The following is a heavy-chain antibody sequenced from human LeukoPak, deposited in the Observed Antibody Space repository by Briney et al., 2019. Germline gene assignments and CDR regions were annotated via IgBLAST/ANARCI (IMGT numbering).Heavy chain of an antibody. CDR2: INQDGSEK. CDR1: GFTFTTYW. V-gene: IGHV3-7*01. CDR3: ARDKIVGATTGSYFDL. J-gene: IGHJ2*01. D-gene: IGHD1-26*01. Sequence: GGSLRLSCAASGFTFTTYWMSWVRQAPGKGLEWVANINQDGSEKYYVDSMKGRFTISRDNAKNSLYLQMNSLRAEDTAVYCCARDKIVGATTGSYFDLWGRGTLVTVSS.